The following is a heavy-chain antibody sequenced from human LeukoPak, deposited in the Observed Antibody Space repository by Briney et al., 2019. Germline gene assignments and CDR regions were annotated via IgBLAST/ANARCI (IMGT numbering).Heavy chain of an antibody. CDR1: GGTFSSYA. CDR2: IIPIFGTA. V-gene: IGHV1-69*05. Sequence: SVKVSCKASGGTFSSYAISWVRQAPGQGLEWMGGIIPIFGTANYAQKFQGRVTMTTDTSTSTAYMELRSLRSDDTAVYYCARDIPYCSSTSCYDAFDIWGQGTMVTVSS. CDR3: ARDIPYCSSTSCYDAFDI. D-gene: IGHD2-2*01. J-gene: IGHJ3*02.